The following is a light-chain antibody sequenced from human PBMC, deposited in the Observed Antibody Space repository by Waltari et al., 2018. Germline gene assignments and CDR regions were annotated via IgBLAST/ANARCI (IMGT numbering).Light chain of an antibody. Sequence: DILLTQSPSFLPASVGARVTITCRASQDITSYVAWYQQKPGKAPKVLIFTASTLQSGVPSRFSGSGSGTEFTLTISSLQPEDFATYYCQQLKSYPPSFGQGTKLQIK. V-gene: IGKV1-9*01. CDR3: QQLKSYPPS. J-gene: IGKJ2*03. CDR2: TAS. CDR1: QDITSY.